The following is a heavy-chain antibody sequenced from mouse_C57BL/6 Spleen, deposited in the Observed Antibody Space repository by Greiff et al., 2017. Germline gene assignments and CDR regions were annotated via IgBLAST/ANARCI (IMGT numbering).Heavy chain of an antibody. J-gene: IGHJ4*01. Sequence: QLQQSGAELVKPGASVKLSCTASGFNIKDYYMHWVKQRTEQGLEWIGRLDPEDGETKYAPKSLGKATIPADTASNTAYLQLSSLTSGDTAVYYSARWGGTGAMDYWGQGTSVTGSS. V-gene: IGHV14-2*01. CDR1: GFNIKDYY. CDR3: ARWGGTGAMDY. D-gene: IGHD2-14*01. CDR2: LDPEDGET.